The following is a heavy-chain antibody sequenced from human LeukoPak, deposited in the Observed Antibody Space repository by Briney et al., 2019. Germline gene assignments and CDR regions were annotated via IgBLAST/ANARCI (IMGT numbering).Heavy chain of an antibody. CDR1: GYTFTSYY. V-gene: IGHV1-46*01. CDR3: ARSFPSVNYFDY. J-gene: IGHJ4*02. D-gene: IGHD3-10*01. CDR2: INPSCGST. Sequence: ASVKVSCKASGYTFTSYYMHWVRHAPGQGLEWMGIINPSCGSTSYAQKFQGRVTMTRDTSTSTVYMELSSLRSEDTAVYYCARSFPSVNYFDYWGQGTVVIVS.